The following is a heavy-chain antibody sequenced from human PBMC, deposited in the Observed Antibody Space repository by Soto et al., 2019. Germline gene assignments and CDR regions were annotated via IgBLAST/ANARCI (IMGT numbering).Heavy chain of an antibody. CDR1: GGGTLSNDA. D-gene: IGHD2-21*02. J-gene: IGHJ4*02. CDR3: AREVVTETTWGSFDS. CDR2: ISPFFGTT. V-gene: IGHV1-69*01. Sequence: QVHLVQSGADGRKSGSSVRVSCTASGGGTLSNDAISWVRQAPGQGLEWLGRISPFFGTTDYSQSFQGRLKMTAHAPTGTVYRDLRSLKSDDTAVSYCAREVVTETTWGSFDSWGQGTLVTVSS.